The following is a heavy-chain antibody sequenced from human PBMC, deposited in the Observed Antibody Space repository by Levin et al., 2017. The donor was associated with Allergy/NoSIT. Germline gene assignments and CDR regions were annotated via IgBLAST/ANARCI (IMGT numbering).Heavy chain of an antibody. CDR2: IYYSGST. D-gene: IGHD4-17*01. V-gene: IGHV4-31*03. CDR1: GGSISSGGYY. CDR3: ARSHDYGDYQFDY. J-gene: IGHJ4*02. Sequence: SETLSLTCTVSGGSISSGGYYWSWIRQHPGKGLEWIGYIYYSGSTYYNPSLKSRVTISVDTSKNQFSLKLSSVTAADTAVYYCARSHDYGDYQFDYWGQGTLVTVSS.